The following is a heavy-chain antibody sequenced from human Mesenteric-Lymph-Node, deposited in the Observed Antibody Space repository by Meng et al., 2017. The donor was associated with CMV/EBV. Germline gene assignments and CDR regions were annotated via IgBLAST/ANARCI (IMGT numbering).Heavy chain of an antibody. CDR1: GFTFSTYG. J-gene: IGHJ4*02. CDR2: IWYDGSNK. Sequence: SCAASGFTFSTYGRHWCRQAPDTVLEWVAIIWYDGSNKYYADSVKGRFTISRDNSKNTLYLQMNSLRAEDTAVYHCARGYNYGLIDYWGQGTLVTVSS. CDR3: ARGYNYGLIDY. D-gene: IGHD5-24*01. V-gene: IGHV3-33*08.